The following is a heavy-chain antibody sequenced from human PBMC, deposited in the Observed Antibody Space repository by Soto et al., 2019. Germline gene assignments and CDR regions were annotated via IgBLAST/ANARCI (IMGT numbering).Heavy chain of an antibody. CDR3: ARHPKLLWFGELFD. D-gene: IGHD3-10*01. CDR2: NYYSGST. Sequence: QLQLQESGPGLVKPSETLSLTCTVSGGSISSSSYYWGWIRQPPGKGLEWIGGNYYSGSTYYNPSLKSLVTISVDTSKNQFSLTLSSVAAADTAVYYCARHPKLLWFGELFDWGQGTLVTVSS. CDR1: GGSISSSSYY. V-gene: IGHV4-39*01. J-gene: IGHJ4*02.